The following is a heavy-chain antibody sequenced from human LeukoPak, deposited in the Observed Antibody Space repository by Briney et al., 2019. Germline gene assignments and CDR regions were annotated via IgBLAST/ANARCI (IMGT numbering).Heavy chain of an antibody. CDR2: INHSGST. J-gene: IGHJ4*02. CDR1: GGSFSGYY. D-gene: IGHD2/OR15-2a*01. Sequence: SETLSLTCAVYGGSFSGYYWSWIRQPPGKGLEWIGEINHSGSTNYNPSLKSRVTISVDTSKNQFSLKLSSVTAADTAAYYCARGFLWDYWGQGTLVTVSS. V-gene: IGHV4-34*01. CDR3: ARGFLWDY.